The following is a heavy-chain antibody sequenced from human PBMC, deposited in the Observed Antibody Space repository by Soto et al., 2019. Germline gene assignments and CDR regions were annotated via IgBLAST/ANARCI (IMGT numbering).Heavy chain of an antibody. D-gene: IGHD4-17*01. CDR2: IYHSGST. Sequence: SETLSLTCAVSGGSISSGGYSWSWIRQPPGKGLEWIGYIYHSGSTYYNPSLKSRVTISVDRSKNQFSLKLSSVTAADTAVYYCARGSLHDYGDPRRLYYFDYWGQGTLVTVSS. CDR1: GGSISSGGYS. CDR3: ARGSLHDYGDPRRLYYFDY. J-gene: IGHJ4*02. V-gene: IGHV4-30-2*01.